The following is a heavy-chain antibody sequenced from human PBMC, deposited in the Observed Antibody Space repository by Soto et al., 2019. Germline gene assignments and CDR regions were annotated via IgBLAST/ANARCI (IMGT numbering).Heavy chain of an antibody. CDR3: ARGRTVRNYADDSSDYFYFFDY. D-gene: IGHD3-22*01. J-gene: IGHJ4*02. V-gene: IGHV4-59*01. CDR1: GDSISTFY. CDR2: VYYTGST. Sequence: SETLSLTCTVSGDSISTFYCGWMRQSPGKELEWIGYVYYTGSTNYNPSLKSRVTISVDRSKNQFSLKLTSANAADTAVYYCARGRTVRNYADDSSDYFYFFDYWGQGTPVTVSS.